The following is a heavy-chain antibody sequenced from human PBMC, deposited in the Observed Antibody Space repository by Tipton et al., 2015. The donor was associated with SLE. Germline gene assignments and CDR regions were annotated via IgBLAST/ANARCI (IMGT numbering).Heavy chain of an antibody. Sequence: TLSLTCAVSGGAISSDTYSWNWVRQPPGKGLEWIGRIYPSVTTNYNPSLKSQVTMSIDTSKNQFFLRLTSVAAADTAVYYCARGPGSKSGEAFDIWGQGTMVTVSS. J-gene: IGHJ3*02. V-gene: IGHV4-61*02. CDR3: ARGPGSKSGEAFDI. CDR2: IYPSVTT. D-gene: IGHD1-26*01. CDR1: GGAISSDTYS.